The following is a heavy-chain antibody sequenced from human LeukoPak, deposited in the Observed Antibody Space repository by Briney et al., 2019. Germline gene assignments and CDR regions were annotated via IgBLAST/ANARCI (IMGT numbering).Heavy chain of an antibody. CDR3: ARGSGYSYGFTGRERTKSRLDY. V-gene: IGHV3-7*01. CDR2: INQDGTEK. Sequence: GESLRLSCAASGFPFSTYWMSWVRQAPGKGLEWVANINQDGTEKYYVDSVKGRFTISRDNSKNTLYLQMNGLRVEDTAVYYCARGSGYSYGFTGRERTKSRLDYWGQGTLVTVSS. CDR1: GFPFSTYW. J-gene: IGHJ4*02. D-gene: IGHD5-18*01.